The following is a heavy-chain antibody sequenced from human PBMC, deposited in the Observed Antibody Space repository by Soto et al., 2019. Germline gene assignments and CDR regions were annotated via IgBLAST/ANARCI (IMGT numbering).Heavy chain of an antibody. CDR3: ASSGYSYGFAKDY. Sequence: SETLSLTCAVYGGSFSGYYWSWIRQPPGKGLEWIGSIYYSGSTYYNPSLKSRVTISVDTSKNQFSLKLSSVTAADTAVYYCASSGYSYGFAKDYWGQGTLVTVSS. J-gene: IGHJ4*02. D-gene: IGHD5-18*01. CDR2: IYYSGST. CDR1: GGSFSGYY. V-gene: IGHV4-34*01.